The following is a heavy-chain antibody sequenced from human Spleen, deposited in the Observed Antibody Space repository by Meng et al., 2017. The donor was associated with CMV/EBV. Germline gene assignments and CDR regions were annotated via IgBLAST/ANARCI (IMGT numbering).Heavy chain of an antibody. D-gene: IGHD3-22*01. Sequence: SQTLSLTCAVSGGSVGTGSYYWSWIRHPPGKRLEWIGYIHYSGSTNYNPSLKSRVTISVDTSKNQFSLKLSSVTAADTAVYYWARDLHAHYYDSSGYLGDAFDIWGQGTMVTVS. CDR3: ARDLHAHYYDSSGYLGDAFDI. CDR1: GGSVGTGSYY. V-gene: IGHV4-61*01. CDR2: IHYSGST. J-gene: IGHJ3*02.